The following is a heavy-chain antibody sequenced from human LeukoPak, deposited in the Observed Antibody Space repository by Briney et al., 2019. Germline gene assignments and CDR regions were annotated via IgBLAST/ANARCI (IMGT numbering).Heavy chain of an antibody. CDR2: ICCSGTTI. V-gene: IGHV3-48*03. CDR3: VRDPGITGTSY. D-gene: IGHD1-20*01. Sequence: GGSLRLSCAASGFTFSSHDMNWVRQAPGKGLEWVSYICCSGTTIYNTDPVKGRLTISRDNAKYSLYLQMNSLRAEETGVYYCVRDPGITGTSYWGQGTLVTVSS. CDR1: GFTFSSHD. J-gene: IGHJ4*02.